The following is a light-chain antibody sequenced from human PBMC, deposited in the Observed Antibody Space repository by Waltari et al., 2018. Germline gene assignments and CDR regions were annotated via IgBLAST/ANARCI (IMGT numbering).Light chain of an antibody. CDR3: QQSYSTPPYT. J-gene: IGKJ2*01. V-gene: IGKV1-39*01. CDR1: HNISNY. CDR2: AAS. Sequence: DIQMTQSPSSLSASVGDRVTITCRASHNISNYLNWYQQKPGKAPKLLIYAASSLQSGVPSRFSGSGSGTDFTLTISSLQPEDFATYYCQQSYSTPPYTFGQGTKLEIK.